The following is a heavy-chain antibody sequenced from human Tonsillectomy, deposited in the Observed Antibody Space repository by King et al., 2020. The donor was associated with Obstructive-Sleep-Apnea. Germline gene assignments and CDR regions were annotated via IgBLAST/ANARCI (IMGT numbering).Heavy chain of an antibody. Sequence: VQLQQWGAGLLKPSETLSLTCAVYVGSFSDYYWSWIRQPPGKGLEWIGEINHSGSTNYNPALKSRVTISGDTSQSLFSLKLSSVTAADTAVYYCARGSGAAAVNWFDPWGQGTLVTVSS. J-gene: IGHJ5*02. CDR1: VGSFSDYY. CDR3: ARGSGAAAVNWFDP. D-gene: IGHD6-13*01. V-gene: IGHV4-34*01. CDR2: INHSGST.